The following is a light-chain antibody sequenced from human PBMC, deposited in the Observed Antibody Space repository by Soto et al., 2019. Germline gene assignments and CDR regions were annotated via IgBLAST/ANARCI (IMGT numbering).Light chain of an antibody. CDR3: QQYGTSPPGT. CDR1: QSVSSSY. J-gene: IGKJ1*01. V-gene: IGKV3-20*01. CDR2: GAS. Sequence: EFVFTQSTFTLFVSPVERAPLSCSASQSVSSSYLAWYQQKPGQAPRLLIYGASNRAPDIPDRFSGSGSGTDFTLTISRLEPEDFAVYYCQQYGTSPPGTFGQGTKVDI.